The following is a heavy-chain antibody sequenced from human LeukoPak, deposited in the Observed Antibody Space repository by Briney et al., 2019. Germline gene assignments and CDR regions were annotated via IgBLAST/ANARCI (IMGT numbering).Heavy chain of an antibody. V-gene: IGHV3-21*06. J-gene: IGHJ4*02. D-gene: IGHD1-14*01. CDR2: IGPTGSDR. Sequence: GGFLRLSCTASGLTFSTSGFNWVRQAPGKGLEWVASIGPTGSDRYHADSIKGRFTISRDNANNFLYLQMNSLRAEDTAVYYCATETNGRHYDYWGQGTLLTVSS. CDR3: ATETNGRHYDY. CDR1: GLTFSTSG.